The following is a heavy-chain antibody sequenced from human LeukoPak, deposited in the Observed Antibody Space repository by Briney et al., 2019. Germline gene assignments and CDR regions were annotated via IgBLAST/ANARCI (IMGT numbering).Heavy chain of an antibody. J-gene: IGHJ4*02. V-gene: IGHV3-49*04. CDR2: IRNKAYGGTT. Sequence: GGSLRLSCTASGFTFGDYVMSWVRQAPGKGLEWVGLIRNKAYGGTTEYAASVKGRFTISRDDSRSVAYLQMNSLKTEDTAVYYCTRNTAGDYWGQGTLVTVSS. CDR1: GFTFGDYV. D-gene: IGHD4-17*01. CDR3: TRNTAGDY.